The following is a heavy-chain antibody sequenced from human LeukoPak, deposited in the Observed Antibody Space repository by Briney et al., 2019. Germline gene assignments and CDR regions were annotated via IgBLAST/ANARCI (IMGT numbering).Heavy chain of an antibody. Sequence: QAGRSLRLSCAASGFTFDDYAMHWVRQAPGKGLEWVSGISWNSGSIVYADSVKGRFTISRDNAKNSLYLQMNSLRAEDTALYYCAKDRRDYYGSGSLDYWGQGTLVTVSS. J-gene: IGHJ4*02. CDR2: ISWNSGSI. V-gene: IGHV3-9*01. D-gene: IGHD3-10*01. CDR3: AKDRRDYYGSGSLDY. CDR1: GFTFDDYA.